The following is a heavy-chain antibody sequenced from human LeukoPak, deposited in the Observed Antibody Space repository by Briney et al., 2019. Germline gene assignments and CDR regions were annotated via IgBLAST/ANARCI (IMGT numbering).Heavy chain of an antibody. CDR2: IHYSGST. CDR3: ARSVSWGLLVRDDAFDI. J-gene: IGHJ3*02. D-gene: IGHD2-21*01. V-gene: IGHV4-59*08. CDR1: GGSISSYH. Sequence: SETLSLTCTVSGGSISSYHWIWIRQPPGKGLEWIGYIHYSGSTNYNPSLKSRVTTSVDTSKKQFSLKLRSVTAADTAVYYCARSVSWGLLVRDDAFDIWGQGTLVTVSS.